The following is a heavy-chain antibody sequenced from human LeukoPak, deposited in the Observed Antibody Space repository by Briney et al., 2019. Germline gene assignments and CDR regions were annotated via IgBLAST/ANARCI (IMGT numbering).Heavy chain of an antibody. CDR2: ISSSGSTI. Sequence: PGGSLRLSCAASGFTFSSYGMNWVRQAPGKGLEWVSYISSSGSTIYYADSVKGRFTISRDNAKNSLYLQMNSLRAEDTAVYYCARDADFWSGSYYFDYWGQGTLVTVSS. V-gene: IGHV3-48*03. CDR3: ARDADFWSGSYYFDY. D-gene: IGHD3-3*01. CDR1: GFTFSSYG. J-gene: IGHJ4*02.